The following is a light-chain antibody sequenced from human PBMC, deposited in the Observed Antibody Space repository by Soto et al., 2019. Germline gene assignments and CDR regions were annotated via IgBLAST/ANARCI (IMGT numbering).Light chain of an antibody. Sequence: DIQMTQSPSTLSASVGDRATITCRASQSISSWLAWYQQKPGKAPKLLIYDASSLESGVPSRFSGSGSGTEFPLTISRLQADDFATYYWQQYNSYSWTFGQGTKVEIK. CDR1: QSISSW. V-gene: IGKV1-5*01. J-gene: IGKJ1*01. CDR3: QQYNSYSWT. CDR2: DAS.